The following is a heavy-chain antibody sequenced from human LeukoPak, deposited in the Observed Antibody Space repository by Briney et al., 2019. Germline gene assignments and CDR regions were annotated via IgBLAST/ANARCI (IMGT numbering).Heavy chain of an antibody. CDR3: ARRAGAYSHPYDY. CDR2: IYSDNT. CDR1: GFTVSSNS. D-gene: IGHD4/OR15-4a*01. V-gene: IGHV3-53*01. Sequence: PGGSLRLSSVSGFTVSSNSMSWVRQAPGKGLEWVSFIYSDNTHYSDSVKGRFTISRDNSKNTLYLQMNSRRAEDTAVYYCARRAGAYSHPYDYWGQGTLVTVSS. J-gene: IGHJ4*02.